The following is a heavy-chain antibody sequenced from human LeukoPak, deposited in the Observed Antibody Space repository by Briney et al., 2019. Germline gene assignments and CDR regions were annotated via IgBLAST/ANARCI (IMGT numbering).Heavy chain of an antibody. Sequence: PSETLSLTCTVSSGSISSYYWSWIRQPPGKGLEWIGYVYYSGSANYNPSLKSRVTISVDTSKNQFSLKLSSVTAADTAVYYCASEPYGSGSFLGAFDIWGQGTMVTVSS. CDR2: VYYSGSA. D-gene: IGHD3-10*01. V-gene: IGHV4-59*08. CDR1: SGSISSYY. J-gene: IGHJ3*02. CDR3: ASEPYGSGSFLGAFDI.